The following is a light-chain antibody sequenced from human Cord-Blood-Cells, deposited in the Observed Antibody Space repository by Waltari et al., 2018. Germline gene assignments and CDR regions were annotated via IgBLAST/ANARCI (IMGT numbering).Light chain of an antibody. Sequence: QSALTQPRPVSGSPGQSVTISCTGTSSDVGGYNYFSWYHQHPGNAPKLMIYDVSKRPSGVPDRFSGSKSGNTASLTISGLQAEDEADYYCCSYAGSYTYVFGTGTKVTVL. CDR2: DVS. CDR3: CSYAGSYTYV. J-gene: IGLJ1*01. CDR1: SSDVGGYNY. V-gene: IGLV2-11*01.